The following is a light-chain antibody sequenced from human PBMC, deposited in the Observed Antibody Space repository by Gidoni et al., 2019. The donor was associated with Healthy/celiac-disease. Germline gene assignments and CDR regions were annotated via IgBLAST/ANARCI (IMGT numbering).Light chain of an antibody. CDR2: GAS. J-gene: IGKJ1*01. CDR1: QSVSSDY. CDR3: QQYGSSPWT. V-gene: IGKV3-20*01. Sequence: VLTQYPATLSLSPGERATLSCRASQSVSSDYLAWFQQKPGQAPRLLIYGASSRATGIPDRFSGSGSGTDFTLTISRLEPEDFAVYYCQQYGSSPWTFGQGTKVEIK.